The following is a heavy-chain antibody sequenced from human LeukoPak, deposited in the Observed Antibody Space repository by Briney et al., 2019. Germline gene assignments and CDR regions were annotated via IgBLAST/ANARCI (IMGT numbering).Heavy chain of an antibody. V-gene: IGHV4-34*01. CDR1: GGSFSGYY. J-gene: IGHJ2*01. D-gene: IGHD6-19*01. Sequence: SETLSLTCAVYGGSFSGYYWSWIRQPPGKGLEWIGEIDHSGSTNYNPSLKSRVTISVDTSKNQFSLKLSSVTAADTAVYYCARVLEGSSGQHWYFDLWGRGTLVTVSS. CDR2: IDHSGST. CDR3: ARVLEGSSGQHWYFDL.